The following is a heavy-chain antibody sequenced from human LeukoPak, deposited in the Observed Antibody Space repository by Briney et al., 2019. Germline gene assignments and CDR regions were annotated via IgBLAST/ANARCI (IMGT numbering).Heavy chain of an antibody. CDR1: GFTFSSYS. CDR3: ASASRRNWGTIDY. CDR2: ISSSSSYI. J-gene: IGHJ4*01. D-gene: IGHD7-27*01. Sequence: GGSLRLSCAASGFTFSSYSMKWVRQAPGKGLEWVSSISSSSSYIYYADSVKGRFTISRDNSKDTLYLQMNSLRDEDTAVYYCASASRRNWGTIDYWGQGTLVTVSS. V-gene: IGHV3-21*04.